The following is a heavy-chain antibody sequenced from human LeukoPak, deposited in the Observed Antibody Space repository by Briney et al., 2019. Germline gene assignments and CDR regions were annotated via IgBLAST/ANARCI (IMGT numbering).Heavy chain of an antibody. V-gene: IGHV4-30-4*01. CDR3: ARWGYSYGPFDY. CDR1: GGSISSGDYY. J-gene: IGHJ4*02. D-gene: IGHD5-18*01. CDR2: IYYTGST. Sequence: SQTLSLTCTVSGGSISSGDYYWRWVRQPPGKGLEWIGYIYYTGSTYYNPSLKSRVTISVDTSKNQFSLKLSSVTAADTAVYYCARWGYSYGPFDYWGQGTLVTVSS.